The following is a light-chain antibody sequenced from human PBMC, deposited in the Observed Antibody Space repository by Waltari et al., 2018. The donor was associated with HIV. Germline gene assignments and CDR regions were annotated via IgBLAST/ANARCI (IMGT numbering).Light chain of an antibody. CDR2: EVS. J-gene: IGLJ2*01. Sequence: QSAMTPPASVSGSPGPQITTSCPGTSSDVVRYNLVSSYQQHPGKAPKLMIYEVSKRPSGVSNRFSGSKSGNTASLTISGLQAEDEADYYCCSYAGSSTFAVFGGGTKLTVL. V-gene: IGLV2-23*02. CDR3: CSYAGSSTFAV. CDR1: SSDVVRYNL.